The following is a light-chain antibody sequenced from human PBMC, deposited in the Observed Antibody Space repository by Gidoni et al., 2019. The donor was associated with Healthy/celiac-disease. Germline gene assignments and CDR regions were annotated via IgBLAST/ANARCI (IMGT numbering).Light chain of an antibody. CDR1: QGISSY. CDR2: AAS. J-gene: IGKJ1*01. V-gene: IGKV1-8*01. Sequence: AIRITQSPSSFAASTGDRVTITCRASQGISSYLAWYQQKPGKAPKLLIYAASTLQSGVPSRFSGSGSGTDFTLTISCLQSEDFATYCCQQYYSYPRTFGQGTKVEIK. CDR3: QQYYSYPRT.